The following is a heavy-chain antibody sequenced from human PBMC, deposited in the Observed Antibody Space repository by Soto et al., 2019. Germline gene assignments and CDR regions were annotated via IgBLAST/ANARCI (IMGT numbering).Heavy chain of an antibody. CDR1: GFTFGDYA. CDR3: TSTYYYDSRGHGAY. V-gene: IGHV3-49*03. D-gene: IGHD3-22*01. J-gene: IGHJ4*02. Sequence: LRLSCTACGFTFGDYAMSWFRQAPGKGLEWVGFIRSKANGGTTEYAASVKGRFTISRDDSKSIAYLQMNSLKTEDTAVYYCTSTYYYDSRGHGAYWGQGILVTVSS. CDR2: IRSKANGGTT.